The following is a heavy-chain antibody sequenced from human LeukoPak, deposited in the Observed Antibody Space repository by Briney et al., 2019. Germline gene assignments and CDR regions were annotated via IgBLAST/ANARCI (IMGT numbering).Heavy chain of an antibody. CDR3: AKAGVTYYYDSSGYYLPEFDY. CDR2: ISGSGGST. J-gene: IGHJ4*02. D-gene: IGHD3-22*01. V-gene: IGHV3-23*01. Sequence: PGGSLRLSCAASGFTFSSYAMSWVRQAPGKGLEGVSAISGSGGSTYYADSVKGRFTISRDNSKNTLYLQMNSLRAEDTAVYYCAKAGVTYYYDSSGYYLPEFDYWGQGTLVTVSS. CDR1: GFTFSSYA.